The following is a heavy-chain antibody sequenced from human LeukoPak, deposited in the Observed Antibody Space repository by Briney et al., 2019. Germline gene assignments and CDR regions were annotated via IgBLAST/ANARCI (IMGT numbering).Heavy chain of an antibody. V-gene: IGHV3-74*01. CDR3: ARGGGYYNFWSGDYYHYYYYMDV. CDR1: GLTFSGYW. D-gene: IGHD3-3*01. J-gene: IGHJ6*03. CDR2: INSDGRST. Sequence: GGSLRLSCAASGLTFSGYWMHWVRQAPGKVLVWVSRINSDGRSTTYADSVKGRFTVSRDNAKNTLYLQMNSLRAEDTAVYYCARGGGYYNFWSGDYYHYYYYMDVWGKGTTVTVSS.